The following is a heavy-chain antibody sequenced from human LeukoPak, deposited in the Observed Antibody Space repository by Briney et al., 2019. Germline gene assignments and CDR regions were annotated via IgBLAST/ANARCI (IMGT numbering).Heavy chain of an antibody. Sequence: SETLSLTCTVSGGSISSYYWSWIRQPPGKGLEWIGYIYYSGSTNYNPSLKSRVIISVDTSKNQFSLKMSSVTAADTAVYYCARTGHSSSYYKFRFDYWGQGTLVTVSS. CDR2: IYYSGST. V-gene: IGHV4-59*12. J-gene: IGHJ4*02. D-gene: IGHD6-13*01. CDR3: ARTGHSSSYYKFRFDY. CDR1: GGSISSYY.